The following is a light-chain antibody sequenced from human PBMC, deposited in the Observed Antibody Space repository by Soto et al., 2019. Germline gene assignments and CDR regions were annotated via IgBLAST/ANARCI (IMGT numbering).Light chain of an antibody. CDR2: GAS. Sequence: EIVLTQSPGPLYLSPGERATLSCRARQSINNNYLAWYQHKRGQAPRLLIYGASSRATGIPDRFSGSVSGTDFTLTISRLEPEDFAGYYCQQYGGSPRTVGQGPKVEIK. V-gene: IGKV3-20*01. CDR1: QSINNNY. CDR3: QQYGGSPRT. J-gene: IGKJ1*01.